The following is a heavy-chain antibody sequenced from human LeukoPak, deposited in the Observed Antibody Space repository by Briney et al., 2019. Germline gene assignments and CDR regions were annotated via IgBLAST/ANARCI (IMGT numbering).Heavy chain of an antibody. CDR3: ASFYYDSTNPNWFDP. D-gene: IGHD3-22*01. CDR2: INPNSGGT. V-gene: IGHV1-2*06. Sequence: ASVKVSCKASGYTFTGYYMHWVRQAPGQGLEWMGRINPNSGGTNYAQKFQGRVTMTRDTSISTAYMELSRLRFDDTAVYYCASFYYDSTNPNWFDPWGQGTLVTVSS. CDR1: GYTFTGYY. J-gene: IGHJ5*02.